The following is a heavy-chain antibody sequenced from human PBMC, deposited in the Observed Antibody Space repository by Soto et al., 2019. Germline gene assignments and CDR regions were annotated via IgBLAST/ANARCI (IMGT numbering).Heavy chain of an antibody. D-gene: IGHD6-6*01. CDR2: IIPVLTIA. CDR1: EGSFSSYT. V-gene: IGHV1-69*02. Sequence: QVQLVQSGPEVKKPGSSVKVSCTASEGSFSSYTFSWVRQTPGQGLEWMGRIIPVLTIANYAPKFQDRVTITADKSTTTVYIDLSSLISDDTAEYYCTTQLIVHYQNRGGEDVWGQGTTVTVSS. J-gene: IGHJ6*02. CDR3: TTQLIVHYQNRGGEDV.